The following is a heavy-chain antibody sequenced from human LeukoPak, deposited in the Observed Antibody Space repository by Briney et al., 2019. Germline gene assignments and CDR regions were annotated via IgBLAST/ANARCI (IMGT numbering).Heavy chain of an antibody. D-gene: IGHD6-13*01. Sequence: GASVTVSFKASGYTFTSYDINWVRQATGQGLEWMGWMNPNSGNTGYAQKFQGRVTMTRNTSISTAYMELSSLRSEDTAVYYCARSIAAAGTYMYYYYGMDVWGQGTTVTVSS. CDR1: GYTFTSYD. CDR3: ARSIAAAGTYMYYYYGMDV. J-gene: IGHJ6*02. V-gene: IGHV1-8*01. CDR2: MNPNSGNT.